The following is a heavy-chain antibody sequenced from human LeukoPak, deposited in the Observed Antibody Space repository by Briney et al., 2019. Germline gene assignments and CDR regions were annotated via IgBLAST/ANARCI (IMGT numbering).Heavy chain of an antibody. CDR3: ATYRRDYYDSSGYYLAWFDP. CDR1: GYTLTELS. V-gene: IGHV1-24*01. J-gene: IGHJ5*02. Sequence: ASVKVSCKVSGYTLTELSTHWVRQAPGKGLEWMGGFDPEDGETIYAQKFQGRVTMTEDTSTDTAYMELSSLRSEDTAVYYCATYRRDYYDSSGYYLAWFDPWGQGTLVTVSS. D-gene: IGHD3-22*01. CDR2: FDPEDGET.